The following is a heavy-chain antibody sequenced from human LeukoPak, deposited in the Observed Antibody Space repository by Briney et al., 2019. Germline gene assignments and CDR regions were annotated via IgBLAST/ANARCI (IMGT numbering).Heavy chain of an antibody. Sequence: PSETLSLTCTVSGYSISSGYYWGWIRQPPGKGLEWIGSIYHSGSTYYNPSLKSRVTISVDTSKNQFPLRLYSVTAVDTAIYYCARDRSYFSDTGTDYWGQGILVTVSS. D-gene: IGHD2-8*02. CDR3: ARDRSYFSDTGTDY. CDR2: IYHSGST. J-gene: IGHJ4*02. CDR1: GYSISSGYY. V-gene: IGHV4-38-2*02.